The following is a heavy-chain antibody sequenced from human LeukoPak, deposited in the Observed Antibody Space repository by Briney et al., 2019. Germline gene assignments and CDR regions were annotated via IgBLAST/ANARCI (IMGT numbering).Heavy chain of an antibody. D-gene: IGHD4-17*01. V-gene: IGHV1-2*02. CDR3: ASFTVTTNYFDY. CDR2: INPNSGGT. CDR1: GYTFTSYG. Sequence: ASVKVSCKASGYTFTSYGISWVRQAPGQGLEWMGWINPNSGGTNYAQKFQGRVTMTRDTSISTAYMELSRLRSDDTAVYYCASFTVTTNYFDYWGQGTLVTVSS. J-gene: IGHJ4*02.